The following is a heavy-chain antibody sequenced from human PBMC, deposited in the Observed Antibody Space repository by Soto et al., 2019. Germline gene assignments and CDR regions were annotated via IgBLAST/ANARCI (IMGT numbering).Heavy chain of an antibody. J-gene: IGHJ6*02. Sequence: QVQLQESGPGLVRPSGTLSLTCAVSGDSIIGTGWWSWFRQSPGKGLDWIGEVYHSGATNYNPSLKSRVTISVDTSRNQFSLTLGSVTAADAAVYYCVRNGYYSRDVGGQGTTVTASS. CDR3: VRNGYYSRDV. D-gene: IGHD3-22*01. V-gene: IGHV4-4*02. CDR1: GDSIIGTGW. CDR2: VYHSGAT.